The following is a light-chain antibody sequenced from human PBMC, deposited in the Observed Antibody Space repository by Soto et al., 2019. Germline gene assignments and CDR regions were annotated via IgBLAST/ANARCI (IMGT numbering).Light chain of an antibody. CDR1: QSVSGN. Sequence: EIVMTQSPATLSVSPGERATLSCRASQSVSGNLAWYQQKPGQAPRLLIYGASTRATGIPARFSGSGSGTEFTLTSSSLQSEDFAVNYCQQYNNWPGTFGQGTKVEIK. CDR3: QQYNNWPGT. CDR2: GAS. J-gene: IGKJ1*01. V-gene: IGKV3-15*01.